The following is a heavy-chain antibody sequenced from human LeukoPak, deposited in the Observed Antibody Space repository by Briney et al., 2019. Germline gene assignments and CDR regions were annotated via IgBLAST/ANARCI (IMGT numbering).Heavy chain of an antibody. Sequence: ASVKVSCKASGYTFTSYGISWVRQAPGQGLEWMGWISAYNGNTNYAQKLQGRVTMTTDTSTSTAYMELRSLRSDDTAVYYCARDQPPYYYDSSGYYSPYYYGMDVWGQGTTVTVSS. D-gene: IGHD3-22*01. CDR3: ARDQPPYYYDSSGYYSPYYYGMDV. J-gene: IGHJ6*02. V-gene: IGHV1-18*01. CDR1: GYTFTSYG. CDR2: ISAYNGNT.